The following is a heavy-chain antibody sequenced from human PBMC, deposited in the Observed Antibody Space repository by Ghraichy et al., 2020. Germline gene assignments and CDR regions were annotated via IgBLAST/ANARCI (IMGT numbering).Heavy chain of an antibody. J-gene: IGHJ6*02. CDR1: GFTFSSYG. D-gene: IGHD3-16*01. V-gene: IGHV3-30*18. CDR3: AKDFRDLGFNYYCDMDV. Sequence: GGSLRLSCAASGFTFSSYGMHWVRQAPGKGLEWVAVISNDGSNKYYADSVKGRFTISRDNSKNTMYLQLSSLRAEDTGVYYCAKDFRDLGFNYYCDMDVWGQGTTVTVSS. CDR2: ISNDGSNK.